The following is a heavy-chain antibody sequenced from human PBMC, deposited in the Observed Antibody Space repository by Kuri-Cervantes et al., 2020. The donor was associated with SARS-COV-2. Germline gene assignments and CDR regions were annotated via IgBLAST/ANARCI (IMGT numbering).Heavy chain of an antibody. CDR1: GFTFSSYS. Sequence: GGSLRLSCAASGFTFSSYSMNWVRQAPGKGLEWVSSISSSSSYIYYADSVKGRFTISRDNAKNSLYLQMNSLRAEDTAVYYCARDYGDYFVVYYYGMDVWGQGTTVTVSS. V-gene: IGHV3-21*01. J-gene: IGHJ6*02. CDR2: ISSSSSYI. D-gene: IGHD4-17*01. CDR3: ARDYGDYFVVYYYGMDV.